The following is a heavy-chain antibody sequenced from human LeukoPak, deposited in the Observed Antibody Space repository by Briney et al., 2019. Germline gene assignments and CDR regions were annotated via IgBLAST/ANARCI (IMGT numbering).Heavy chain of an antibody. CDR1: GFTFSSYS. J-gene: IGHJ3*02. D-gene: IGHD6-19*01. V-gene: IGHV3-21*01. CDR2: ISSSSSYI. CDR3: ASMIAVAGSDAFDI. Sequence: GGSLRLSCAASGFTFSSYSMNWVRQAPGKGLEWVSSISSSSSYIYYADSVKGRFTISRDNAKNSLYLQMNSLRAEDTAVYYCASMIAVAGSDAFDIWGQGTMVTVSS.